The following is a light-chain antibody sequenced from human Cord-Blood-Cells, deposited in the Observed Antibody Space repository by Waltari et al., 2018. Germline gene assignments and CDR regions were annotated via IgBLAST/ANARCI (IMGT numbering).Light chain of an antibody. J-gene: IGLJ2*01. Sequence: NFMLTQPHSVSESPGKTVTISCTRSSGSIASNHVQWYQQRPGSAPTTVIYEDNQRPSGVPDRFSGSIDSSSNSASLTISGLKTEDEADYYCQSYDSSNVVFGGGTK. CDR3: QSYDSSNVV. CDR2: EDN. CDR1: SGSIASNH. V-gene: IGLV6-57*03.